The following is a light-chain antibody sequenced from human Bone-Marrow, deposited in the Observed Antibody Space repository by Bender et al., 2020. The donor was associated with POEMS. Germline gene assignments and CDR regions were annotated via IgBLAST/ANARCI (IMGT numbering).Light chain of an antibody. Sequence: QSVLTQPPSASGTPGQSVIISCSGSSSNFGSNYVYWYQHLPGSAPRLVVYSNYQRPSGVPARFSGSKSGTSASLAISDIHSEDEGDYYCSTWDDSLSGWVFGGGTKLTVL. V-gene: IGLV1-47*02. CDR2: SNY. J-gene: IGLJ3*02. CDR3: STWDDSLSGWV. CDR1: SSNFGSNY.